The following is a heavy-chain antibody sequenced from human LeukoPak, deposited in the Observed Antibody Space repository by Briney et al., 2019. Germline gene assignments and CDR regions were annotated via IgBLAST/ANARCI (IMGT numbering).Heavy chain of an antibody. CDR1: GFTFSSYG. J-gene: IGHJ4*02. V-gene: IGHV3-33*08. D-gene: IGHD3-3*01. Sequence: GGSLRLSCAASGFTFSSYGMHWVRQAPGKGLEWVAVIWYDGSNKYYADSVKGRFTISRDNSENTLYLQMNSLRAEDTAVYYCARDPFFPFGVVTPLGYFDYWGQGTLVTVSS. CDR2: IWYDGSNK. CDR3: ARDPFFPFGVVTPLGYFDY.